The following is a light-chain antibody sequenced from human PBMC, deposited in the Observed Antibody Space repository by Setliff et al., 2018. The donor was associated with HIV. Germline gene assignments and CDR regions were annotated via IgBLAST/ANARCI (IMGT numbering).Light chain of an antibody. CDR3: QQSYSTPPVT. CDR2: AAS. J-gene: IGKJ3*01. Sequence: DIQMTQSPSSLSASVGDRVTITCRASQSISSYLNWYQQKPGKASKLLIHAASSLQSGVPSRFSGSGSGTDFTLTISSLQPEDFATYYCQQSYSTPPVTFGPGTKVDIK. CDR1: QSISSY. V-gene: IGKV1-39*01.